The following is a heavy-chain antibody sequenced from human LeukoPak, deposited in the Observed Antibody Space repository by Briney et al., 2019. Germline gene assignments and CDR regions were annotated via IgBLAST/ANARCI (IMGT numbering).Heavy chain of an antibody. D-gene: IGHD1-26*01. J-gene: IGHJ4*02. CDR2: IVVSSGNT. Sequence: SVKVSCKASGFTFSNSAVQWVRQARGQRLEWIGWIVVSSGNTNYAQKFQERVTITRDMSTSTAYMELSSLRSEDTAVYYCTSDPTFYSGRYCFDYWGQGTLVTVSS. CDR3: TSDPTFYSGRYCFDY. CDR1: GFTFSNSA. V-gene: IGHV1-58*01.